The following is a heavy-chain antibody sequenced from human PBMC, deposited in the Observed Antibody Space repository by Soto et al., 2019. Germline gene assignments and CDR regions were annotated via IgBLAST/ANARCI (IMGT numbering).Heavy chain of an antibody. CDR2: ISVSDAFI. V-gene: IGHV3-23*01. CDR3: TRETVAGITGLDY. CDR1: GINVGAFA. J-gene: IGHJ4*02. Sequence: PGGSLRLSCAAAGINVGAFAGNWVRQAPGKGLEWVSGISVSDAFIYYADSVRGRFSISRDASENILYLQMNSLRVDDTALYYCTRETVAGITGLDYWGPGTLVTVSS. D-gene: IGHD1-20*01.